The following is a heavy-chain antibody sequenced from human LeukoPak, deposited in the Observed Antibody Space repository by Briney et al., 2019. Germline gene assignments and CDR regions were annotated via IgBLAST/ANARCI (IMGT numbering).Heavy chain of an antibody. CDR2: IGISSGNT. V-gene: IGHV3-48*04. Sequence: AGGSLRLSCTASGFPFSDYSINWVRQAPGRGLEWISYIGISSGNTKYADSVKGRFTISADNTKNSLYLQMNSLRVEDTAVYYCARDHNYAFDNWGQGTLVSVSS. CDR3: ARDHNYAFDN. D-gene: IGHD1-1*01. J-gene: IGHJ4*02. CDR1: GFPFSDYS.